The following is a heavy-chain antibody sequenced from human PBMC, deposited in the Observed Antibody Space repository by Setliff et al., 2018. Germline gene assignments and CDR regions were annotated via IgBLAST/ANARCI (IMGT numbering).Heavy chain of an antibody. Sequence: GASVKVSCKASGGTFINYAISWVRQAPGQGLEWMGGIIPIFGTANYAQKFQGRVTITADESTSTAYMELNSVTAADSAVYYCARVADGSGSFYLGFDYWAREFWSPSPQ. V-gene: IGHV1-69*13. J-gene: IGHJ4*02. CDR3: ARVADGSGSFYLGFDY. D-gene: IGHD3-10*01. CDR2: IIPIFGTA. CDR1: GGTFINYA.